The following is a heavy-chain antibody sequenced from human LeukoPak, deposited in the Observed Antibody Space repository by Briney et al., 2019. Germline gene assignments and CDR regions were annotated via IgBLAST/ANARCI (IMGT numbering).Heavy chain of an antibody. CDR2: IYYSGNT. V-gene: IGHV4-39*07. J-gene: IGHJ3*02. CDR1: GGSIISSSYY. Sequence: PSETLSLTCTVSGGSIISSSYYWGWIRQPPGKGLEWIGSIYYSGNTDYNPSLKSRVTISVDTSKNQFSLKLSSVTAADTAVYYCARATYYDFWSGSSPDAFDIWGQGTMVTVSS. CDR3: ARATYYDFWSGSSPDAFDI. D-gene: IGHD3-3*01.